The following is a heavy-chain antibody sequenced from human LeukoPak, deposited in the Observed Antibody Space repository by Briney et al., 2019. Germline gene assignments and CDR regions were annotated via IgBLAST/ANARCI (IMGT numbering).Heavy chain of an antibody. CDR1: GFTFSSYA. J-gene: IGHJ4*02. CDR3: AKATLRFLEWLLSDY. V-gene: IGHV3-23*01. CDR2: ISGSGGST. Sequence: GGSLRLSCVASGFTFSSYAMSWVRQAPGKGLEWVSAISGSGGSTYYADSVKGRFTISRDNSKNTLYLQMNSLRAEDTAVYYCAKATLRFLEWLLSDYWGQGTLVTVSS. D-gene: IGHD3-3*01.